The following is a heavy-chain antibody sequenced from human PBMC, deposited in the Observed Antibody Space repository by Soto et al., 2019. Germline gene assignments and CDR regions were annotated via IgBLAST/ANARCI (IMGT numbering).Heavy chain of an antibody. D-gene: IGHD1-7*01. CDR1: GFTFTSSA. V-gene: IGHV1-58*01. CDR2: IVVGSGNT. Sequence: SVKVSCKASGFTFTSSAVQWVRQARGQRLEWIGWIVVGSGNTNYAQKFQERVTITRDMSTSTAYMELSSLRSEDTAVYYCAAGGLNYGYCYYGMDVWGQGTTVTVSS. CDR3: AAGGLNYGYCYYGMDV. J-gene: IGHJ6*02.